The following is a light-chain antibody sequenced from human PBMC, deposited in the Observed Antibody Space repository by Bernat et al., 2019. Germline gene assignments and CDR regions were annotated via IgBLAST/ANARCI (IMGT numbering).Light chain of an antibody. CDR1: SGDVGAYKF. CDR3: SSYTTSSTRL. V-gene: IGLV2-14*01. Sequence: QSALTQPASVSGSPGQSITISCTGTSGDVGAYKFVSWYQQHPGKAPKLIIYDVSDRPSGVSDRFSGSKSGNTASLTISGLQAVDEADYYCSSYTTSSTRLFGGGTKLTVL. J-gene: IGLJ2*01. CDR2: DVS.